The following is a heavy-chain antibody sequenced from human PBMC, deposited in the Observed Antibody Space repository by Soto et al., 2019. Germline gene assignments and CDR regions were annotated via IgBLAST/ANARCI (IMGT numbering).Heavy chain of an antibody. CDR3: AKVASGSFAWSDP. CDR1: NFSFSGYW. Sequence: EVQLVESGGGLVQPGGSLRPSCEASNFSFSGYWMHWVRQAPGEGLMWVARVNPDGSTTTYADSVKGRFTISRDNAKNTVCLQMNRLRADETAVYYCAKVASGSFAWSDPWGQGTLVTVSS. J-gene: IGHJ5*02. CDR2: VNPDGSTT. V-gene: IGHV3-74*01. D-gene: IGHD1-26*01.